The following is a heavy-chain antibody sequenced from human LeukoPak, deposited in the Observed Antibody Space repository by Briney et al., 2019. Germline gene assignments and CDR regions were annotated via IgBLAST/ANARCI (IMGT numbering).Heavy chain of an antibody. CDR1: GFTVSSNY. D-gene: IGHD6-6*01. CDR2: IYSGGST. CDR3: ARGQYSSSSVYYYYYYMDV. Sequence: GGSLRLSCAASGFTVSSNYMSWVRQAPGKGLEWVSVIYSGGSTYYADSVKGRFTISRDNSKNTLYLQMNSLRAEDTAAYYCARGQYSSSSVYYYYYYMDVWGKGTTVTVSS. V-gene: IGHV3-53*01. J-gene: IGHJ6*03.